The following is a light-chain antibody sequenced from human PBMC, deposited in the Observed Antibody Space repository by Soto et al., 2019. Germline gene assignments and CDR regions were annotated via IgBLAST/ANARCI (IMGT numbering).Light chain of an antibody. V-gene: IGKV3-11*01. CDR2: SGD. CDR3: HQRQSWPRT. Sequence: EVVVTQSPDTLSLSPGETATLSCRASQSVSSSVAWYQHKPGQSPRLVVYSGDKRAPGIPARFSASGSGTDFTLTISDVQPEGFALYYCHQRQSWPRTFGQGTKVDIK. J-gene: IGKJ1*01. CDR1: QSVSSS.